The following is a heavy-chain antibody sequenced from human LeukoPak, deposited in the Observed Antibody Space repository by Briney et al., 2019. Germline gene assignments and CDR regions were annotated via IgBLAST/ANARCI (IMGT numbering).Heavy chain of an antibody. J-gene: IGHJ4*02. CDR2: IWYDGSSK. V-gene: IGHV3-33*01. Sequence: PGRSLRLSCAASGFSFSAYGVPWVRQAPDKGLEWVAVIWYDGSSKDYADSVKGRFTFSRDNSKNTLYLQMNSLTVEDTAVYYCARSQSSSLIDYWGQGTLVTVSS. CDR1: GFSFSAYG. CDR3: ARSQSSSLIDY. D-gene: IGHD6-13*01.